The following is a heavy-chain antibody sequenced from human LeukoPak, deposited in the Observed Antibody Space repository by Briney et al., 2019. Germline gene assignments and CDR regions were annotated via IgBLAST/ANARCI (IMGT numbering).Heavy chain of an antibody. D-gene: IGHD5-12*01. Sequence: GASVKVSCKASGYTFTGYYMHWVRQAPGQGLEWMGWINPNSGGTNYAQKFQGRVTMTRDTSISTAYMELSRLRSDDTAVYYCARERVGQWLSKGDYYYYMDVWGKGTTVTVSS. CDR3: ARERVGQWLSKGDYYYYMDV. CDR2: INPNSGGT. V-gene: IGHV1-2*02. CDR1: GYTFTGYY. J-gene: IGHJ6*03.